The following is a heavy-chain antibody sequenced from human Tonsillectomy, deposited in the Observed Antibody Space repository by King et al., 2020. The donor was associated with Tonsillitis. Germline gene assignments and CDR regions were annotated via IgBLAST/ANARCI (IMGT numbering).Heavy chain of an antibody. CDR1: GVSISSGGYS. CDR2: IYHSGST. J-gene: IGHJ4*02. Sequence: QLQESGPGLVKPSQTLSLTCAVSGVSISSGGYSWSWIRQPPGKGPEWIGYIYHSGSTYYNPSLRRRVPMSVDTSKNQFSLNLSSVTAADTAVYYCASEVGGDLWIDYWGQGTLVTVSS. CDR3: ASEVGGDLWIDY. V-gene: IGHV4-30-4*07. D-gene: IGHD3-10*01.